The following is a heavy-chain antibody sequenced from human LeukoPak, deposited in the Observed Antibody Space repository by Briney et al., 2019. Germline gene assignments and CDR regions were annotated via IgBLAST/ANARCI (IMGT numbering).Heavy chain of an antibody. CDR3: AREPPSSGWYLDY. CDR1: GFTFSSYS. J-gene: IGHJ4*02. V-gene: IGHV3-48*01. D-gene: IGHD6-19*01. CDR2: ISSSSSAI. Sequence: GGSLRLSCAASGFTFSSYSMDWVRQAPGKGLEWVSYISSSSSAIYYADSVKGRFTISRDNAKNSLYLQMNSLRAEDTAVYYCAREPPSSGWYLDYWGQGTLVTVSS.